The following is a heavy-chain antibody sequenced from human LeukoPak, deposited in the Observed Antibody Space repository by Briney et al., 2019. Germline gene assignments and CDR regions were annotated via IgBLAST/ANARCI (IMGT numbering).Heavy chain of an antibody. CDR2: INHSGST. D-gene: IGHD5-18*01. CDR1: GFTLNNAW. V-gene: IGHV4-34*01. CDR3: ARGTYSYDAFDI. Sequence: GSLRLSCAASGFTLNNAWMSWIRQPPGKGLEWIGEINHSGSTNYNPSLKSRVTISVDTSKNQFSLKLSSVTAADTAVYYCARGTYSYDAFDIWGQGTMVTVSS. J-gene: IGHJ3*02.